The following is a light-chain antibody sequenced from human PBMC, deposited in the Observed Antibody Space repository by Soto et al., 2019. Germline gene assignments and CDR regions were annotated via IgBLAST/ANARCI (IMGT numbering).Light chain of an antibody. CDR1: QSINSY. Sequence: DIKVSQSLASLSASLGDRVTITCRASQSINSYLNWYQQKPGKAPKALMYAASSLQSGVPSRFSGSGSGTDFTLTISILQPEDFTTYYCPETSSTPWTFGQGTKVDIK. CDR3: PETSSTPWT. J-gene: IGKJ1*01. V-gene: IGKV1-39*01. CDR2: AAS.